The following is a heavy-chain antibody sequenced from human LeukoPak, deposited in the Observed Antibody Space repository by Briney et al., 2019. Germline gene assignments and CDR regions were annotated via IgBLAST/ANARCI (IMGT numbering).Heavy chain of an antibody. Sequence: SETLSLTCTVSDGSTSSSIHYLGRIRQTPGEGMEWIGSIYYSGSTYYNPSIKSRVTISVDTSKNQFSLKLSSVTAADTAVYYCARAEWGSWLDYWGQGTLVTVSS. V-gene: IGHV4-39*07. CDR2: IYYSGST. CDR3: ARAEWGSWLDY. J-gene: IGHJ4*02. CDR1: DGSTSSSIHY. D-gene: IGHD3-16*01.